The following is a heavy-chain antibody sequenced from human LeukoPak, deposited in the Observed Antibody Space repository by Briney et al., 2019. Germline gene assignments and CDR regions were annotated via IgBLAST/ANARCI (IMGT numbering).Heavy chain of an antibody. CDR2: VNSDGSST. J-gene: IGHJ4*02. CDR1: GFTFSSYR. V-gene: IGHV3-74*01. D-gene: IGHD6-19*01. CDR3: ARGSTQYSSGWYGLDY. Sequence: GGSLRLSCAASGFTFSSYRMHWLRQAPGKGRVWVSRVNSDGSSTTYADPVKGRFTISRDNAKNTLYPQMNSLRAEDTAVYYCARGSTQYSSGWYGLDYWGQGPLVTVSS.